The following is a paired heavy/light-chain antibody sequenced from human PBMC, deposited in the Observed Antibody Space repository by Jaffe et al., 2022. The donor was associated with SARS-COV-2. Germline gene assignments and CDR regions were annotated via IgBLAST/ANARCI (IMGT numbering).Light chain of an antibody. CDR2: GTS. CDR3: LLIYSGIFI. CDR1: TGAVTSGHY. J-gene: IGLJ2*01. Sequence: QAVVTQEPSLTVSPGETVTLTCGSSTGAVTSGHYPYWFQQRPGQAPRTLIYGTSNKHSWTPARFSGSLLGGKAALTLSGAQTEDEAEYYCLLIYSGIFIFGGGTKLTVL. V-gene: IGLV7-46*01.
Heavy chain of an antibody. J-gene: IGHJ4*01. Sequence: EVQLVESGGGLVEPGGSLRLSCAASGFTFSDARMTWVRQVPGKGLEWVGRIKRKSDGGTTDYAAPVKGRFTISRDDSKDMFYLQMSSLQSEDTAVYYCSMGGCSTGTCYSLGYWGHGTQVTVSS. CDR3: SMGGCSTGTCYSLGY. CDR1: GFTFSDAR. V-gene: IGHV3-15*01. CDR2: IKRKSDGGTT. D-gene: IGHD2-2*01.